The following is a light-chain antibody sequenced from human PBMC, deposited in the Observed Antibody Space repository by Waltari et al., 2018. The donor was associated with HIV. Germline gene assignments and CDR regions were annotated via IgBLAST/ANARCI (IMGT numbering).Light chain of an antibody. V-gene: IGKV1-27*01. Sequence: DIQMTQSPSSLSASVGDRVTITCWASQDIFNYLAWYQQKPGKVPKLLIYAASTLQSGVPSRFSGSGSGPVFTLTISSLQPEDVAIYYCQRYNSAQWTFGQGTKVEIK. CDR1: QDIFNY. CDR3: QRYNSAQWT. CDR2: AAS. J-gene: IGKJ1*01.